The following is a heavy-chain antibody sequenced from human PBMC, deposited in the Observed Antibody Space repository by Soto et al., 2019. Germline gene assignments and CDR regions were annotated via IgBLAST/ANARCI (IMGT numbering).Heavy chain of an antibody. V-gene: IGHV4-34*01. CDR1: GGSFITYY. CDR3: AREPIAAAGDDAFDI. Sequence: WETLAPPCVVHGGSFITYYYNWIRQSPGKGLEWIGEINHSGSNNYSPSLKSRVTMSLDTSKNQFSLKLTSVTAADTAVYYCAREPIAAAGDDAFDIWGQGTMVTVSS. J-gene: IGHJ3*02. CDR2: INHSGSN. D-gene: IGHD6-13*01.